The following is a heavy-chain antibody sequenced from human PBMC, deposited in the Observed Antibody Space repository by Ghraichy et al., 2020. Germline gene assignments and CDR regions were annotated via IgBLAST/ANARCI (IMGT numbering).Heavy chain of an antibody. V-gene: IGHV1-8*01. D-gene: IGHD3-3*01. J-gene: IGHJ5*02. CDR2: MNPNSGNT. Sequence: ASVKVSCKASGYTFTSYDINWVRQATGQGLEWMGWMNPNSGNTGYAQKFQDRVTMTRNTSINTAYMELSSLTSEDAAVYFCARARFYETTNWFDPWGQGTLVTVSS. CDR3: ARARFYETTNWFDP. CDR1: GYTFTSYD.